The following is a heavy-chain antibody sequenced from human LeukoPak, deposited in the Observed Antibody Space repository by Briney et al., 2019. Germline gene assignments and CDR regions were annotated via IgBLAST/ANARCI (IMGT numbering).Heavy chain of an antibody. Sequence: ASVKVSCKASGYTFTGYYMHWVRQAPGQGLEWMGWINPNSGGTNYAQKFQGWVTMTRDTSISTAYMELSRLRSDDTAVYYCARGFRGAILNWFDPWGQGTLVTVSS. D-gene: IGHD3-10*01. CDR1: GYTFTGYY. J-gene: IGHJ5*02. CDR3: ARGFRGAILNWFDP. CDR2: INPNSGGT. V-gene: IGHV1-2*04.